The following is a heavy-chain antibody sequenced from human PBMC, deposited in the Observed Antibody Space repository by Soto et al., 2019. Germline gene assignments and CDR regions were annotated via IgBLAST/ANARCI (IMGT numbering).Heavy chain of an antibody. D-gene: IGHD3-3*02. CDR2: IYYSRST. V-gene: IGHV4-39*01. CDR3: ACIFFFLYGYGVYRYVLDV. CDR1: GGSISSSSYY. Sequence: SETLSLTCTVSGGSISSSSYYWGWIRQPPGKGLEWIGSIYYSRSTYYNPSLKSRVTISVDTSKNQFSLKLSSVTAADTAVYYCACIFFFLYGYGVYRYVLDVWGRG. J-gene: IGHJ3*01.